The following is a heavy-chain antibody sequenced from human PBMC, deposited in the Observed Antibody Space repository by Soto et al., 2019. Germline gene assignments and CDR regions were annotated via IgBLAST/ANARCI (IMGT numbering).Heavy chain of an antibody. D-gene: IGHD6-6*01. CDR3: ARLRAARWSVVSRYYYMDV. V-gene: IGHV5-51*01. J-gene: IGHJ6*03. CDR2: IYPGDSDT. CDR1: GYSFTSYW. Sequence: GESLKISCKGSGYSFTSYWIGWVRQMPGKGLEWMGIIYPGDSDTRYSPSFQGQVTISADKSISTAYLQWSSLKASDTAMYYCARLRAARWSVVSRYYYMDVWGKGTTVTVSS.